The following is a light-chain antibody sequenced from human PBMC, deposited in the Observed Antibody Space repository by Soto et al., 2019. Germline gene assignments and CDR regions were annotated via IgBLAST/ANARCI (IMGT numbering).Light chain of an antibody. CDR2: WAS. Sequence: EIVMTQSPDSLAVSLGGRATTKCKSSQRVFYSSNDRSTLAWFQQKPGQPPKALIYWASSRESGVPDRFSGSGSGTDFTLSISSLQAEDVAVYFCQQYFTTPWTFGQGTKVEI. CDR1: QRVFYSSNDRST. J-gene: IGKJ1*01. V-gene: IGKV4-1*01. CDR3: QQYFTTPWT.